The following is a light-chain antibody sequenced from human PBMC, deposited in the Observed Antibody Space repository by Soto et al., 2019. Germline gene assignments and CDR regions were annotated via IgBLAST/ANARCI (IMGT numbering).Light chain of an antibody. J-gene: IGLJ1*01. CDR1: SSDVGGYNY. V-gene: IGLV2-14*01. CDR2: EVS. Sequence: QSVLSQPASVSGSPGQSIAISCTGTSSDVGGYNYVSWYHQHPGKAPRLMISEVSSRPSGVSNRISGSKSGNTASLTISGLQPEDEADYYCSSYTGSSTYAFATGTKLTLL. CDR3: SSYTGSSTYA.